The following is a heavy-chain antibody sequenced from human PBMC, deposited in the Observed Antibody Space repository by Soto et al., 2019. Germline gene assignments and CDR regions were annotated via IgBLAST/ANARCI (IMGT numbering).Heavy chain of an antibody. Sequence: PGGSLRLSCAASGFTFSSFAMHWVRQAPGKGLEWVAFISHDGSNQYYVDSVKGRLTISRDNSKSTLYLQMNSLRAEDTAVYYRARDYYYDSRGALDYWGQGSLVTVSS. D-gene: IGHD3-22*01. CDR1: GFTFSSFA. V-gene: IGHV3-30-3*01. CDR3: ARDYYYDSRGALDY. J-gene: IGHJ4*02. CDR2: ISHDGSNQ.